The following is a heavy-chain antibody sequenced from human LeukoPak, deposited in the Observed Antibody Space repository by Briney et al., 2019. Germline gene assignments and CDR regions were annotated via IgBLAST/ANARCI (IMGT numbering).Heavy chain of an antibody. CDR3: ARDGTSTDDY. CDR2: ISGNNDNP. V-gene: IGHV1-18*01. CDR1: VYTCSNFG. Sequence: GASVTVSFTSSVYTCSNFGISWVRQAPGQGLEWMGWISGNNDNPNYGQKFQGRFTVTTDSSTSTAYMELRNLRSDDTAVYYCARDGTSTDDYWGQGTLVTVSS. J-gene: IGHJ4*02. D-gene: IGHD2-2*01.